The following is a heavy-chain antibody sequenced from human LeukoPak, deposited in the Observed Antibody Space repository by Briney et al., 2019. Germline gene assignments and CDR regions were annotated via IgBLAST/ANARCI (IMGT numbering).Heavy chain of an antibody. J-gene: IGHJ4*02. CDR1: GFTFYDYA. V-gene: IGHV3-23*01. CDR2: ISGSGYNT. Sequence: GGSLRLSCAASGFTFYDYAMSWVRQAPGKGLEWVSGISGSGYNTYYAESVKGRFGISRDSSTKTLYLQMNSLRVEDTAVYYCAILPSLVVPAAKQNLDCWGQGTLVTVSS. CDR3: AILPSLVVPAAKQNLDC. D-gene: IGHD2-2*01.